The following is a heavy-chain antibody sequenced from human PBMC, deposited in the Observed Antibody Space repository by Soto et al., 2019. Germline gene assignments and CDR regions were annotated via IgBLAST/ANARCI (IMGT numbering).Heavy chain of an antibody. CDR3: ARDLGVTNYYYYGMDV. D-gene: IGHD2-21*02. V-gene: IGHV3-48*03. CDR1: GFTFSSYE. CDR2: ISSGGGTI. Sequence: PGGSLRLSCAASGFTFSSYEMNWVRQAPGKGLEWVSYISSGGGTIYYADSVKGRFTISRDNTKNSLYLQMNTLRAEDTAVYYCARDLGVTNYYYYGMDVWGQGTTVTV. J-gene: IGHJ6*02.